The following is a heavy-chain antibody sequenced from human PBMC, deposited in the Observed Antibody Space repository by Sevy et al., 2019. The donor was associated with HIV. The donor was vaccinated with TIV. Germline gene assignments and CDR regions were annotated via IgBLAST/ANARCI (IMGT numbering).Heavy chain of an antibody. CDR3: ARGKSGYCFALNY. J-gene: IGHJ4*02. CDR2: IHSDDTT. V-gene: IGHV3-66*01. Sequence: GGSLRLSCAASGFTVNSNYMTWVRQAPGKGLEGVSVIHSDDTTYHADSVKDRFTISRDNFKNTTYLHMSSLRAEDTAVYYCARGKSGYCFALNYWGQGTLVTVSS. D-gene: IGHD5-18*01. CDR1: GFTVNSNY.